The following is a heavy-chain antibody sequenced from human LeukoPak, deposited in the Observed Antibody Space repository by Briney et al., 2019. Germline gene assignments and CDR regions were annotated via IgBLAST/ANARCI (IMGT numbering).Heavy chain of an antibody. CDR2: IIPIFGTA. J-gene: IGHJ4*02. CDR3: ARADLSHPHIDY. Sequence: GASVKVSCKASGGTFSSYAISRVRQAPGQGLEWMGGIIPIFGTANYAQKFQGRVTITADESTSTAYMELSSLRSEDTAVYYCARADLSHPHIDYWGQGTLVTVSS. V-gene: IGHV1-69*13. D-gene: IGHD3-3*01. CDR1: GGTFSSYA.